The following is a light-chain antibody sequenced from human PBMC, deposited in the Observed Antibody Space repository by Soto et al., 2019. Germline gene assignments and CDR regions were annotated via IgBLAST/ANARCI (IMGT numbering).Light chain of an antibody. J-gene: IGLJ1*01. CDR1: SSNIGAGYE. V-gene: IGLV1-40*01. CDR3: QSYYSSLSGYV. CDR2: ENN. Sequence: QSVLTQPPSVSEAPGQRVTISCTGSSSNIGAGYEAHWYQQVPGTAPKLLIYENNNRPSGVPDRFSGSKSGTSASLAITGLQAGDEAKYYGQSYYSSLSGYVFATGTKVTVL.